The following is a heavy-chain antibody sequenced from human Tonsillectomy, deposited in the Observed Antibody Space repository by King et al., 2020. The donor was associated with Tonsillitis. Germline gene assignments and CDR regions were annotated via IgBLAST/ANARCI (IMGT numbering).Heavy chain of an antibody. CDR3: ARERTYYSRWGIDF. CDR2: ISYDGRNE. V-gene: IGHV3-33*05. CDR1: GFIFRNYG. D-gene: IGHD6-19*01. J-gene: IGHJ4*02. Sequence: VQLVESGGGVVQPGGSLRLFCAASGFIFRNYGVHWVRQAPGKGLEGVTVISYDGRNEKYVDSVKGRFTVSRDNSKNTLYLQMDSLKADDTAIYFCARERTYYSRWGIDFWGQGTPVTVSS.